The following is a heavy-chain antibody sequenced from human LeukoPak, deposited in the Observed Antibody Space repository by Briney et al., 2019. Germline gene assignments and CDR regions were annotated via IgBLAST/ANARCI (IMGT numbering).Heavy chain of an antibody. D-gene: IGHD3-22*01. CDR1: GFTFSSYW. Sequence: GGSLRLSCAASGFTFSSYWMSWVRQAPGKGREWVANIKYDENEKYYVASVKGRFTISRDNAKNSLYLQMNNLRAEDTALYYCARDRHYYESTGYFFDSWGQGTLVTVSS. CDR2: IKYDENEK. V-gene: IGHV3-7*01. CDR3: ARDRHYYESTGYFFDS. J-gene: IGHJ4*02.